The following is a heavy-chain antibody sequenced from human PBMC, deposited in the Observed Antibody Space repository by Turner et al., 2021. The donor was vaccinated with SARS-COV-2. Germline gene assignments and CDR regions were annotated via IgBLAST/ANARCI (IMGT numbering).Heavy chain of an antibody. Sequence: QLQLQESGPGLGKPSETLSLTCTVSGGPISSSSYDWGWIRQPPGKGLEWIGSIYYSGSTYYNPSLKSRVTISVDTSKDQFSLKLTSVTAADTAVYFCARHWEVAAAAYLARFDPWGQGTLVTVSS. CDR3: ARHWEVAAAAYLARFDP. D-gene: IGHD6-13*01. CDR1: GGPISSSSYD. J-gene: IGHJ5*02. V-gene: IGHV4-39*01. CDR2: IYYSGST.